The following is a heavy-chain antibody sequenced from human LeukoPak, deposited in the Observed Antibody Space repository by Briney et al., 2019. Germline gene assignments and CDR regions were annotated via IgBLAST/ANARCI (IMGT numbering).Heavy chain of an antibody. CDR3: ATGTAAAGTD. CDR2: IKQDGSEK. CDR1: GFTFSNLW. J-gene: IGHJ4*02. Sequence: GGSLRLSCAATGFTFSNLWMSWVRQAPGKGLKWVANIKQDGSEKYYVDSVKGRFTISRDNAQNSLYLQMNSLRAEGTAIYYCATGTAAAGTDWGQGTLVTVSS. V-gene: IGHV3-7*03. D-gene: IGHD6-13*01.